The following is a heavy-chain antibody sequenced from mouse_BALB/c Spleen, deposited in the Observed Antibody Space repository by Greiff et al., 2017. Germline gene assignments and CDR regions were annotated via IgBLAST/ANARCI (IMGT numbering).Heavy chain of an antibody. CDR2: ISSGGSYT. D-gene: IGHD2-1*01. CDR3: TRNYGKRYLDY. J-gene: IGHJ2*01. CDR1: GFTFRSYT. Sequence: EVKLVESGGGLVQPGGSLKLSCAASGFTFRSYTMSWVRQTPEKRLEWVATISSGGSYTYYPDSVKGRFTISRDNAKNTLYLQMSSLKSEDTAMYYCTRNYGKRYLDYWGQGTTLTVSS. V-gene: IGHV5-6-4*01.